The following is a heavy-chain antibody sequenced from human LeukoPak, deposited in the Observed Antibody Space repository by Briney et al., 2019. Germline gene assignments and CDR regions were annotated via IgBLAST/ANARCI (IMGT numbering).Heavy chain of an antibody. Sequence: GGSLRLSCAASGFTFSDHHMRWLREAPGKGLEGVSYLISSGSTIYYADSVKGRFTLSRDTAKNSLYLQMNSLRAEDTAVYDCARSEQTGTDYYYYMDVWGKGTTVTVSS. J-gene: IGHJ6*03. D-gene: IGHD1-7*01. CDR2: LISSGSTI. CDR3: ARSEQTGTDYYYYMDV. CDR1: GFTFSDHH. V-gene: IGHV3-11*04.